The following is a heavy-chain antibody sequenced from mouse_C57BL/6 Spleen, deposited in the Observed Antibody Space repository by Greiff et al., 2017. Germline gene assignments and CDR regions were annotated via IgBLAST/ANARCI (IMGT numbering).Heavy chain of an antibody. J-gene: IGHJ4*01. D-gene: IGHD2-3*01. CDR2: IDPNSGGT. Sequence: VQLQQPGAELVKPGASVKLSCKASGYTFTSYWMHWVKQRPGRGLEWTGRIDPNSGGTKYNEKFKSKATLTVDKPSSTAYMQLSSLTSEDSAVYYCARSDGPYAMDYWGQGTSVTVSS. CDR3: ARSDGPYAMDY. CDR1: GYTFTSYW. V-gene: IGHV1-72*01.